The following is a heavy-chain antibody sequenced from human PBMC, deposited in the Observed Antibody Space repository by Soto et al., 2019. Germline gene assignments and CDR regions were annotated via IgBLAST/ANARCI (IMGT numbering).Heavy chain of an antibody. Sequence: PSETLSLTCSVSGGSVNSGGYPWSWIRQPPGKGLEWIGFISPSGSPAYNTSLKSRVTISVDRSNNQISLELSSVTAADTAVYYCARGVLAWGPGTLVTVSS. J-gene: IGHJ5*02. D-gene: IGHD2-8*01. V-gene: IGHV4-30-2*01. CDR1: GGSVNSGGYP. CDR3: ARGVLA. CDR2: ISPSGSP.